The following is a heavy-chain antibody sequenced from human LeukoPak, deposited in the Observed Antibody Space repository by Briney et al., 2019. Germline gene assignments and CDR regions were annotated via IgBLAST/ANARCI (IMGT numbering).Heavy chain of an antibody. J-gene: IGHJ4*02. CDR3: ARVVGDGYSDY. CDR2: IYYSGST. V-gene: IGHV4-59*01. CDR1: GGSLSSYW. D-gene: IGHD5-24*01. Sequence: SETLSLTCTVSGGSLSSYWWNWIRLPPGKGLEWIGYIYYSGSTNYNPSLKSRVTISADMSKNQFSLKLTSVTSADTAVYYCARVVGDGYSDYWGQGTLVTASS.